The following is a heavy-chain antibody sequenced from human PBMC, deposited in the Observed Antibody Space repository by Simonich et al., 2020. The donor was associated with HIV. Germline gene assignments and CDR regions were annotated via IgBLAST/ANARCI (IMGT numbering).Heavy chain of an antibody. CDR1: GGSFSGYY. V-gene: IGHV4-34*01. J-gene: IGHJ4*02. Sequence: QVQLQQWGAGLLKPSETLSLTCAVYGGSFSGYYWSWIRQPPGKGLEWIGEIKHSGSTNYNQSLKSRVTISVDTSKNQFSLKLSSVTAADTAVYYCARGFYQRLYYFDYWGQGTLVTVSS. CDR2: IKHSGST. CDR3: ARGFYQRLYYFDY. D-gene: IGHD2-2*01.